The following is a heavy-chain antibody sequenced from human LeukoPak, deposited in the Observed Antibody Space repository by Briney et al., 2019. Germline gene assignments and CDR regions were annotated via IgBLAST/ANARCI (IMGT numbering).Heavy chain of an antibody. D-gene: IGHD3-22*01. CDR1: GGSFSGYY. CDR3: ARDRAMMRAFEI. J-gene: IGHJ3*02. V-gene: IGHV4-34*01. CDR2: INHSGST. Sequence: SGTLSLTCAVYGGSFSGYYWSWIRQPPGKGLEWIGEINHSGSTNYNPSLKSRVTISVDTSKNQFSLKLSSVTAADTAVYYCARDRAMMRAFEIWGQGTMVSVSS.